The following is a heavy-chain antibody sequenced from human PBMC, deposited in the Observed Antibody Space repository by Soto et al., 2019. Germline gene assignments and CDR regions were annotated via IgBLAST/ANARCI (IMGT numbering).Heavy chain of an antibody. J-gene: IGHJ4*02. V-gene: IGHV4-30-2*01. CDR2: IYHSGST. CDR3: ARGPMATIPYYFDY. D-gene: IGHD5-12*01. Sequence: SETLSLTCAVSGGSISSGGYSWSWIRQPPGKGLEWIGYIYHSGSTFYNPSLKSRVTISVDRSKNQFSLKLSSVTAADTAVYYCARGPMATIPYYFDYWGQGTLVTVSS. CDR1: GGSISSGGYS.